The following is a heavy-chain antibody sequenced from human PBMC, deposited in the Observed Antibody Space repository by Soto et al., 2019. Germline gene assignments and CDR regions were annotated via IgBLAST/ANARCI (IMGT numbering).Heavy chain of an antibody. CDR1: GFTFSGYN. J-gene: IGHJ4*02. D-gene: IGHD6-6*01. CDR2: ITSSGSNT. V-gene: IGHV3-11*01. Sequence: QVQLVESGGGLVKPGGSLRLSCAASGFTFSGYNMSWIRQAPGKGLECVSYITSSGSNTFDAESVKGRFTISRDNTMNLLYLQMTSLSSEDTALYYCARRGTISSAHHFDHWGQGTLVTVSS. CDR3: ARRGTISSAHHFDH.